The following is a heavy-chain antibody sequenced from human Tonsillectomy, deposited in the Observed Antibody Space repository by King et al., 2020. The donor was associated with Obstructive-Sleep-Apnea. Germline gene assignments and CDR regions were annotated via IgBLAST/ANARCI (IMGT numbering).Heavy chain of an antibody. V-gene: IGHV3-7*03. D-gene: IGHD3-10*01. CDR1: GFSFSTYW. CDR2: IKGDGSKT. Sequence: VQLVESGRGLVQPGGSLRLSCAASGFSFSTYWMSWVRQAPGKGLEWVANIKGDGSKTNYVESLRGRFTISRDNAKNTLYLQINVLRGEDTAVYYCVRDRNYDSGSLYYDVFDFWGQGTKVTVSS. J-gene: IGHJ3*01. CDR3: VRDRNYDSGSLYYDVFDF.